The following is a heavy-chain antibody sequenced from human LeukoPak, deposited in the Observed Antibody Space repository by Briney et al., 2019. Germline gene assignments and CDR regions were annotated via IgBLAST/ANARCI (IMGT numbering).Heavy chain of an antibody. CDR2: IYYSGST. CDR3: ARSRGGFYYFDY. J-gene: IGHJ4*02. V-gene: IGHV4-59*01. D-gene: IGHD3-16*01. Sequence: PSETLSLTCTVSGGSISSYYWSWIRQPPGKGLEWIGYIYYSGSTNYNPSLKSRVTISVDTSKNQFSLKLSSVTAADTAVYYCARSRGGFYYFDYWGQGTLVTVSS. CDR1: GGSISSYY.